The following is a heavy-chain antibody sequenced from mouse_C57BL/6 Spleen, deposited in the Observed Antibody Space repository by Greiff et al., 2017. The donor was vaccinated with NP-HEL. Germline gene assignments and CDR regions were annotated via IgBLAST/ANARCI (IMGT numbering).Heavy chain of an antibody. CDR1: GYTFTGYW. CDR3: ARVLNWAWFAY. J-gene: IGHJ3*01. CDR2: ILPGSGNT. D-gene: IGHD4-1*01. Sequence: VKLQESGAELMKPGASVKLSCKATGYTFTGYWIEWVKQRPGHGLEWIGEILPGSGNTNYNEKFKGKATFTADTSSNTAYMQLSSLTTEDSAIYYCARVLNWAWFAYWGQGTLVTVSA. V-gene: IGHV1-9*01.